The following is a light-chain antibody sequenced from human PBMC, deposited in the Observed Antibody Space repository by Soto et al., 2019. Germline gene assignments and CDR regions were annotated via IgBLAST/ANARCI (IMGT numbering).Light chain of an antibody. CDR2: KAS. CDR3: QQYSTYPWT. Sequence: DIPMTQSPSTLSASVGDIVTITGRASQTMSTLLAWYQQRPWKAPNLLVYKASSLESGVASRFSGSGSGTEFTPTISSLQPDDVATYFCQQYSTYPWTFGQGTKVEVK. CDR1: QTMSTL. J-gene: IGKJ1*01. V-gene: IGKV1-5*03.